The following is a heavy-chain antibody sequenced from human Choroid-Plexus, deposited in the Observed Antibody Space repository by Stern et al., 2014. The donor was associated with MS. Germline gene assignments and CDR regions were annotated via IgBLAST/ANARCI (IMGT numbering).Heavy chain of an antibody. CDR1: GFTFGSCA. D-gene: IGHD2/OR15-2a*01. J-gene: IGHJ5*02. Sequence: VQLVESGGGVVQPGRPLRLSCVASGFTFGSCAMHWVRQAPGKGLEWVAGVSDDGSNKYYEDSVKGRFTISRDNSQNTLYMQMSSLRPEDTAVYYCAKDRQYLTYFFDHWGQGSLVTVSS. V-gene: IGHV3-30*18. CDR3: AKDRQYLTYFFDH. CDR2: VSDDGSNK.